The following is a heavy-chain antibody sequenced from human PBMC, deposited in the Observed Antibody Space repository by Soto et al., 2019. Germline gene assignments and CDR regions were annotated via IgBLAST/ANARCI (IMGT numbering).Heavy chain of an antibody. CDR1: GYTFTSYA. V-gene: IGHV1-69*04. Sequence: SVKVSCKASGYTFTSYAMHWVRQAPGLGLEWMGRVNPIVSMSNYAQKFQGRVTITADKSTNTAYMQLSSLRSEDTAIYYCAASYGSGYRAFDYWGQGALLTVSS. CDR3: AASYGSGYRAFDY. D-gene: IGHD3-10*01. J-gene: IGHJ4*02. CDR2: VNPIVSMS.